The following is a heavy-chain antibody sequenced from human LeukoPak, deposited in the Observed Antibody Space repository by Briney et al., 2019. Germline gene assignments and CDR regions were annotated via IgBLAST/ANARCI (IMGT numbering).Heavy chain of an antibody. CDR3: AKVKGNRYFDY. CDR1: GITFTIAG. CDR2: ISSDGRNI. V-gene: IGHV3-30*18. J-gene: IGHJ4*02. D-gene: IGHD3-16*02. Sequence: GGSLRLSCAASGITFTIAGMHWVRQVPGKGLEWVAVISSDGRNIYYADSVKGRFIISRDTSRNILFLQMNGLRADDTAIYYCAKVKGNRYFDYWGQGTLVTISS.